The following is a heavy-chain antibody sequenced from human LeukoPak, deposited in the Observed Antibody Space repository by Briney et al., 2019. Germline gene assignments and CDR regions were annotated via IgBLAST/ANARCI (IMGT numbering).Heavy chain of an antibody. CDR2: MNPNSGNT. V-gene: IGHV1-8*01. J-gene: IGHJ6*02. D-gene: IGHD6-13*01. CDR3: ARAGDQELVHLVYYYYGMDV. CDR1: GYTFTIYD. Sequence: GASVKVSCKASGYTFTIYDINWVRQATGQGLEWMGWMNPNSGNTGYAQKFQGRVTMTRNTSISAAYMELSSLRSEDTAVYYCARAGDQELVHLVYYYYGMDVWGQGTTVTVSS.